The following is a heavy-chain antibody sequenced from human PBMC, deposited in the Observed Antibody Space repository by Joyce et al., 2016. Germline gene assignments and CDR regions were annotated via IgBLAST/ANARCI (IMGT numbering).Heavy chain of an antibody. CDR3: ARGVITTWVRLDY. J-gene: IGHJ4*02. CDR1: GFTFSTYA. D-gene: IGHD3-22*01. Sequence: EVQLVESGGGWVQPGGSLRLSCAASGFTFSTYAMNWVRQAPGKGLEWVSYISSSSGTIYHADSVKGRFTISRDNAKNSLYLQMNSLRGEDTAVYYCARGVITTWVRLDYWGQGTLVTVSS. V-gene: IGHV3-48*01. CDR2: ISSSSGTI.